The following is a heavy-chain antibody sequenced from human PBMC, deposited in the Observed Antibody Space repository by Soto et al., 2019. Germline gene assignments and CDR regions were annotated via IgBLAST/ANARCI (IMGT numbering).Heavy chain of an antibody. CDR1: GFTFSSYG. V-gene: IGHV3-33*01. CDR2: IWYDGSNK. CDR3: ARDVSSSWYDVWYFDY. J-gene: IGHJ4*02. D-gene: IGHD6-13*01. Sequence: HPGGSLRLSCAASGFTFSSYGMHWVRQAPGKGLEWVAVIWYDGSNKYYADSVKGRFTISRDNSKNTLYLQMNSLRAEDTAVYYCARDVSSSWYDVWYFDYWGQGTLVTVSS.